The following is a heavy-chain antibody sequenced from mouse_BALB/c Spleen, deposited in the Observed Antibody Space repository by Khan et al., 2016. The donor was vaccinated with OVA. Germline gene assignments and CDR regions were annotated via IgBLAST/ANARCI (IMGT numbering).Heavy chain of an antibody. D-gene: IGHD2-14*01. CDR2: INTYIGEP. Sequence: QIQLVQSGPELKKPGETVQISCKASGFTFTNYGMNWVRQAPGKGLKWMGWINTYIGEPTFTDDFKGRFAFSLETSASTAYLQINSLKNEDTATYCCARVGYNGTMDFWGQGTSVTVSS. CDR1: GFTFTNYG. J-gene: IGHJ4*01. CDR3: ARVGYNGTMDF. V-gene: IGHV9-3-1*01.